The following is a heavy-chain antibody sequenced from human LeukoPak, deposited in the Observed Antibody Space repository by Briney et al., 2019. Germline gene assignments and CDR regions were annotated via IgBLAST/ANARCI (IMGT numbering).Heavy chain of an antibody. CDR3: ARDRTGYSSGWYLY. D-gene: IGHD6-19*01. Sequence: GGSLRLSCAASGFTVSSNYMSWVRQAPGKGLEWVSVIYSGGSTYYADSVKGRFTISRDSSKNTLYLQMNSLRAEDTAVYYCARDRTGYSSGWYLYWGQGTLVTVSS. V-gene: IGHV3-53*01. CDR2: IYSGGST. CDR1: GFTVSSNY. J-gene: IGHJ4*02.